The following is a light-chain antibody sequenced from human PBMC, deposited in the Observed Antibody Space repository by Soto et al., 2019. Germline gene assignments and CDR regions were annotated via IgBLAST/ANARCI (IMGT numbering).Light chain of an antibody. V-gene: IGLV1-47*01. CDR3: AVWDDNLSGV. CDR2: RNN. Sequence: QSVLTQPPSASGTPGQRVTISCSGSSSNIGSNYVYWYQQLPGTAPKLLIYRNNQRPSGVPDRFSGSKSGTSASLAISGLRSEDEADYYCAVWDDNLSGVFGGGTKSPS. CDR1: SSNIGSNY. J-gene: IGLJ3*02.